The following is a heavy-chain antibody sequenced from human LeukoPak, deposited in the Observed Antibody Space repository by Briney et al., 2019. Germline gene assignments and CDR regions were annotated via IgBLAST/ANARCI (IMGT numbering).Heavy chain of an antibody. CDR2: ISTSGST. CDR1: GGSISSYY. V-gene: IGHV4-4*07. D-gene: IGHD3-10*01. J-gene: IGHJ5*02. CDR3: AGTYKYYYGSGTYYTFDP. Sequence: SETLSLTCTVSGGSISSYYWSWIRHPAGKGLEWIGRISTSGSTNYNPSLKSRVTMSVDTSKNQFSLKLSSVTAADTAVYYCAGTYKYYYGSGTYYTFDPWGQGTLVTVSS.